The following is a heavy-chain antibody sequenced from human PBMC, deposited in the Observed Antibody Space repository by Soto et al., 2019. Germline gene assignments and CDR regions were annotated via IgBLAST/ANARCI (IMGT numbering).Heavy chain of an antibody. V-gene: IGHV1-69*13. CDR3: ARMETFGSLNWFEP. J-gene: IGHJ5*02. D-gene: IGHD3-16*01. CDR1: VVTFSSYA. CDR2: IIPIFGTA. Sequence: SVKVCCSRSVVTFSSYAIGWVRQAPGQGLEWMGGIIPIFGTANYAQKFQGRVTITADESTSTAYMELSSLRSDDTAIYYCARMETFGSLNWFEPWGQGTLVTVSS.